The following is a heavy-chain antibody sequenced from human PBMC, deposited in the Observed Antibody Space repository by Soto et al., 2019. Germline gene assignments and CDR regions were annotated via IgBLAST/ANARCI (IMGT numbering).Heavy chain of an antibody. CDR1: GGTFSSYT. V-gene: IGHV1-69*02. J-gene: IGHJ4*02. D-gene: IGHD3-22*01. Sequence: QVQLVQSGAEVKKPGSSVKVSCKASGGTFSSYTISWVRQAPGQGLEWMGRIIPILGIANYAQKFQGRVTITADKSTSTAYMELSSLRSEDTAVYYCASYYYDSQPDYWGQGTLVTVSS. CDR2: IIPILGIA. CDR3: ASYYYDSQPDY.